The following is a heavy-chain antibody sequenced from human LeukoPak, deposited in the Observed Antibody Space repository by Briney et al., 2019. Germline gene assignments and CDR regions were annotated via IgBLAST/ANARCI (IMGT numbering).Heavy chain of an antibody. J-gene: IGHJ4*02. CDR2: ISSSSSYI. CDR3: ARAIKNSSSWYWFDY. D-gene: IGHD6-13*01. V-gene: IGHV3-21*01. CDR1: GFTFSSYS. Sequence: PGGSLRLSCAASGFTFSSYSMNWVRQAPGKGLEWVSSISSSSSYIYYADSVKGRFTISRDNAKNSLYLRMNSLRAEDTAVYYCARAIKNSSSWYWFDYWGQGTLVTVSS.